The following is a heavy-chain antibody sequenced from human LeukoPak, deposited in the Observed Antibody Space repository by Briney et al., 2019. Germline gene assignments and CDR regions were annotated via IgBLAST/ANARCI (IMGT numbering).Heavy chain of an antibody. CDR1: GASISTYY. CDR2: ISASGGT. Sequence: PSESLSLTCTVSGASISTYYWSSIRQTPGKGLEWIADISASGGTNNNPSLESRVTLSIDSSKNQFSLKLSSVTAADTAVFYCARSPHNSAWYEKWFDPWGQGTLVTVSS. CDR3: ARSPHNSAWYEKWFDP. V-gene: IGHV4-4*08. D-gene: IGHD6-19*01. J-gene: IGHJ5*02.